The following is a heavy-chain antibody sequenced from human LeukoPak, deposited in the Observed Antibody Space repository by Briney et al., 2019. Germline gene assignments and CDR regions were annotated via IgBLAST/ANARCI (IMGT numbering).Heavy chain of an antibody. CDR1: GFTFSSYA. D-gene: IGHD6-13*01. J-gene: IGHJ4*02. CDR3: ATNTSSWSFDY. V-gene: IGHV3-23*01. Sequence: GGSLRLSCAASGFTFSSYAMSWVRQAPGKGLEWVSAISSSGAGTYYADSVKGRFTISRDNSKNTLYPQMLSLRAEDTAVYYCATNTSSWSFDYWGQGTLVTVSS. CDR2: ISSSGAGT.